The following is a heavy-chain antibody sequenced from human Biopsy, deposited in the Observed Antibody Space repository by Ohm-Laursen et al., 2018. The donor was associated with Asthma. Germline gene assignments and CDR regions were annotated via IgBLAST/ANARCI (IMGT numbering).Heavy chain of an antibody. Sequence: SLRLSCTASGFTFGTFGMNWVRQAPGKGLEWVSYISRSSDTIHYADSVRGRFTISRDNARNSLYLQMNSLRDEDTAAYYCARDRYNDFWGGYYPNAFDHWGQGTPVAVSS. CDR3: ARDRYNDFWGGYYPNAFDH. D-gene: IGHD3-3*01. CDR1: GFTFGTFG. J-gene: IGHJ4*02. CDR2: ISRSSDTI. V-gene: IGHV3-48*02.